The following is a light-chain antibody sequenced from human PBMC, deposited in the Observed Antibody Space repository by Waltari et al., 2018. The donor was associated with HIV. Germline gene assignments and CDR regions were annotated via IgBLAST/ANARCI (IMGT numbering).Light chain of an antibody. CDR1: VLSRQY. J-gene: IGLJ2*01. Sequence: SYELTQPPSLSVSPGQPAGITCSGDVLSRQYSYWYLPKQGQAPVMVRYRDTEGPAGIPGRFCGSKSGTTVTLTIGGGQAEDEADYYCKSGDNSGPHVVFGGGTTLTVL. CDR3: KSGDNSGPHVV. V-gene: IGLV3-25*03. CDR2: RDT.